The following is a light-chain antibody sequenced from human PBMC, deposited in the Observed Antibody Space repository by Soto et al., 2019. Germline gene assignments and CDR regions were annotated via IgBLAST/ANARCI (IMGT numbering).Light chain of an antibody. J-gene: IGKJ3*01. CDR2: RAS. CDR1: QIINTW. Sequence: DIQMTQSPSSLSASVGDRVTITCRASQIINTWLAWYQQKPGKAPKLLIYRASNLLSGVPSRFSGSGSGTEFTLTISSLQPDDFSIYYCQQYETYSGTFGPGTNVDL. CDR3: QQYETYSGT. V-gene: IGKV1-5*03.